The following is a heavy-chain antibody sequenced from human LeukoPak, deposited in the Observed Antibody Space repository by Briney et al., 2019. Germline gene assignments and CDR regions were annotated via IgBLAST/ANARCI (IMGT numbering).Heavy chain of an antibody. J-gene: IGHJ5*02. CDR3: ARINCSGSSCYSAQGANWFDP. V-gene: IGHV4-39*01. Sequence: SETLSLTCTVSGGSISSYYWSWIRQPPGKGLEWIGSIYYSGSTYYKPSLKSRVTISVDTSKNQFSLKLSSVTAADTALYYCARINCSGSSCYSAQGANWFDPWGQGTLVTVSS. D-gene: IGHD2-15*01. CDR2: IYYSGST. CDR1: GGSISSYY.